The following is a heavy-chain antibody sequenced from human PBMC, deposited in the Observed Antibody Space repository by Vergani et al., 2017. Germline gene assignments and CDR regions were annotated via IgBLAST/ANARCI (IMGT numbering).Heavy chain of an antibody. D-gene: IGHD2-15*01. CDR1: GYSISSGYY. Sequence: QVQLQESGPGLVKPSETLSLTCAVSGYSISSGYYWGWIRQPPGKGLEWIGSIYHSGSTYYNPSLKSRVTISVDTSKTQFSLNLTSLTAADTAVYFCARGSCLGGSCYKPLFDYWGQGILVTVSS. J-gene: IGHJ4*02. V-gene: IGHV4-38-2*01. CDR3: ARGSCLGGSCYKPLFDY. CDR2: IYHSGST.